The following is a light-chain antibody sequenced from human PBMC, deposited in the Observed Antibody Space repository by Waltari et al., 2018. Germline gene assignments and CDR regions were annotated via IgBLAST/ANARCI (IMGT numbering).Light chain of an antibody. CDR3: LQRGNWPL. J-gene: IGKJ5*01. CDR2: DAS. Sequence: EPVLTQSSDTLSLSLGERASLSCRSSQSVSRSSAWYPRKPGPAPRILIYDASTGATGIPSRFSGSGSGTYFTLASNSREPEDSAVYYCLQRGNWPLFGQGTRLEMK. V-gene: IGKV3-11*01. CDR1: QSVSRS.